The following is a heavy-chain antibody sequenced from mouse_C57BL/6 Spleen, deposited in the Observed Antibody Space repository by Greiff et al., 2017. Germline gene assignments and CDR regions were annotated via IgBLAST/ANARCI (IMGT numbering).Heavy chain of an antibody. CDR2: IDPSDSYT. J-gene: IGHJ4*01. Sequence: QVQLQQPGAELVKPGASVKLSCKASGYTFTSYWMQWVKQRPGQGLEWIGEIDPSDSYTNYNQKFKGKATLTVDTSSSTAYMQLSSLTSEDSAVYYCASWVRAMDYWGQGTSVTVSS. V-gene: IGHV1-50*01. CDR1: GYTFTSYW. CDR3: ASWVRAMDY. D-gene: IGHD2-2*01.